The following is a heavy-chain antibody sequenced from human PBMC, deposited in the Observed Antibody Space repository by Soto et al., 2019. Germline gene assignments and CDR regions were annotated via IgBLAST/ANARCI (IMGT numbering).Heavy chain of an antibody. D-gene: IGHD4-17*01. CDR3: ATRPLRRLTGYAFDI. V-gene: IGHV4-39*01. CDR2: IYYSGST. CDR1: GGSVSSTSYY. Sequence: SETLSLTCTVSGGSVSSTSYYWGWIRQPPGKGLEWIGSIYYSGSTYYNPSLKSRVTISVDTSKNQFSLKLSSVTAADTAVYYCATRPLRRLTGYAFDIWGQGTMVTVSS. J-gene: IGHJ3*02.